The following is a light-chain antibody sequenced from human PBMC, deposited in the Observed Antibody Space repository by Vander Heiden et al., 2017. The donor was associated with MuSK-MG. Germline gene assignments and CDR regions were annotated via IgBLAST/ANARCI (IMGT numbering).Light chain of an antibody. V-gene: IGKV1-39*01. CDR1: QSISSY. Sequence: DIQMTQSPSSLSASVGDRVTITCRASQSISSYLNWYQQKPGKAPKLLIYAASSLKSGVPSRFSGSGSGTDFTLTISSLQPEDFATYYCQQSYSTPHTFGQGTQLEIK. CDR3: QQSYSTPHT. J-gene: IGKJ5*01. CDR2: AAS.